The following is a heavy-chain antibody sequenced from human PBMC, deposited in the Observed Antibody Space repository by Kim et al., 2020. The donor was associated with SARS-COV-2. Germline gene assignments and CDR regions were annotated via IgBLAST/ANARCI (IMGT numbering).Heavy chain of an antibody. Sequence: GGSLRLSCAASGFTVSSNYMSWVRQAPGKGLEWVSVIYSGGSTYYADSVKGRFTISRDNSKNTLYLQMNSLRAEDTAVYYCARGVSGSYYPIDYWGQGTLVTVSS. CDR3: ARGVSGSYYPIDY. CDR1: GFTVSSNY. D-gene: IGHD1-26*01. J-gene: IGHJ4*02. V-gene: IGHV3-53*01. CDR2: IYSGGST.